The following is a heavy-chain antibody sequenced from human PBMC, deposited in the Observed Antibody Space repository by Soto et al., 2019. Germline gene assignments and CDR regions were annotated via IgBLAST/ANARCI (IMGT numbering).Heavy chain of an antibody. CDR2: ISGSNGAT. CDR1: GYSFIQYG. V-gene: IGHV1-18*04. Sequence: GASVEVSCQFSGYSFIQYGMTFVRQAPGQGLEWMGWISGSNGATNYAQRFQGRVTLTTDTSTNTAYMELRSLKLDDTAVYYCATGIVGAPDYWGQGTLVTGFS. CDR3: ATGIVGAPDY. J-gene: IGHJ4*02. D-gene: IGHD1-26*01.